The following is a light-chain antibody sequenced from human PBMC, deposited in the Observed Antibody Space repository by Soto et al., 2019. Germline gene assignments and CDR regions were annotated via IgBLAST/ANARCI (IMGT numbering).Light chain of an antibody. CDR1: QIVSSN. Sequence: EIVMTQSPATLSVSPGERANLSCRASQIVSSNLAWYQQQPGQAPRLLIYGASTRATGITARFSGSGSGTEFTLTISSLQSEDFAIYFCQPYNNWPPDRTFGQGTKV. CDR2: GAS. V-gene: IGKV3-15*01. J-gene: IGKJ1*01. CDR3: QPYNNWPPDRT.